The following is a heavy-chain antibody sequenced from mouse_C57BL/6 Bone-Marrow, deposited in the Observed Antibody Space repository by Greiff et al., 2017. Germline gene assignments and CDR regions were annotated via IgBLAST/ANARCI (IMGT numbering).Heavy chain of an antibody. CDR1: GFNIKDYY. V-gene: IGHV14-2*01. CDR3: ASPLDDGYSSYAIDY. D-gene: IGHD2-3*01. CDR2: IDPEDGET. Sequence: EVQLQQSGAELVKPGASVKLSCTASGFNIKDYYMHWVKQRTEQGLEWIGRIDPEDGETKYAPKFQGKATITADTASNTAYLQLSSLTSEDTSVYYCASPLDDGYSSYAIDYWGQGTSVTVSS. J-gene: IGHJ4*01.